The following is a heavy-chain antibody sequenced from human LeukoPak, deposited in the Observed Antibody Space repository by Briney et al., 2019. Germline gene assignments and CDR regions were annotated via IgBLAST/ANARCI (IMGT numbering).Heavy chain of an antibody. CDR2: IYPDDSDT. CDR3: ARQQGDYGGNLGY. D-gene: IGHD4-23*01. Sequence: GESLKISCEGSGYSFAIYWITWVRQMPGKGLEWIGKIYPDDSDTTYSPSFQGQVTISIDKSINTAYLQWSSLQASDTAIYYCARQQGDYGGNLGYWGQGTLVTVSS. V-gene: IGHV5-51*01. CDR1: GYSFAIYW. J-gene: IGHJ4*02.